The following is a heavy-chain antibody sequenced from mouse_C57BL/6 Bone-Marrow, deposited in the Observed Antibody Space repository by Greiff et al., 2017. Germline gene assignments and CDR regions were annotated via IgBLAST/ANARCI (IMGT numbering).Heavy chain of an antibody. CDR2: IWGVGST. V-gene: IGHV2-6*01. CDR1: GFSLTSYG. Sequence: VQGVESGPGLVAPSQSLSITCPVSGFSLTSYGVDWVRQSPGKGLEWLGVIWGVGSTNYNSALKSRLSISKDNSKSQVFLKMNSLQTDDTAMYYCASSPRSSSGLFAYWGQGTLVTVSA. J-gene: IGHJ3*01. CDR3: ASSPRSSSGLFAY. D-gene: IGHD3-2*02.